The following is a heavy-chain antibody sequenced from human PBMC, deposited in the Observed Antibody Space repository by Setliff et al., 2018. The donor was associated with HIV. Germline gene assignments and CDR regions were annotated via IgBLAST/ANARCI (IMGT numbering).Heavy chain of an antibody. CDR3: ARDSYVQARDY. CDR2: IYYSGST. V-gene: IGHV4-39*07. D-gene: IGHD3-16*01. J-gene: IGHJ4*02. CDR1: GDSTTSSSSY. Sequence: SETLSLTCTVSGDSTTSSSSYWGWIRQPPGKGLEWIGNIYYSGSTYYNPSLKSRVTISVDTSKNQFSLKLSSVTAADTAVYYCARDSYVQARDYWGQGTLVTVSS.